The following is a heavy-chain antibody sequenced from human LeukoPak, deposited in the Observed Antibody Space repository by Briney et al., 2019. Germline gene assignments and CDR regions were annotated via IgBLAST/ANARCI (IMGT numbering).Heavy chain of an antibody. Sequence: PSETLSLTCTVSGYSISSGYYWGWIRQPPGKGLEWIGSIYHSGSTYYNPSLKSRVTISVDTSKNQFSLKLSSVTAADTAAYYCATPVLWFGELPTIFDYWGQGTLVTVSS. D-gene: IGHD3-10*01. J-gene: IGHJ4*02. CDR1: GYSISSGYY. CDR3: ATPVLWFGELPTIFDY. CDR2: IYHSGST. V-gene: IGHV4-38-2*02.